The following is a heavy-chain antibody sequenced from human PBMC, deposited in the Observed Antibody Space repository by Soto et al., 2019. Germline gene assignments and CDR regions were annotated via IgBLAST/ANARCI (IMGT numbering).Heavy chain of an antibody. V-gene: IGHV3-30*18. Sequence: GGSLRLSCAASGFTFSSYGMHWVRQAPGKGLEWVAVISYDGSNKYYADSVKGRFTISRDNSKNTLYLQMNSPRAEDTAVYYCAKESLDSSAYYYDTFDIWGQGTMVTVSS. J-gene: IGHJ3*02. CDR3: AKESLDSSAYYYDTFDI. CDR1: GFTFSSYG. CDR2: ISYDGSNK. D-gene: IGHD3-22*01.